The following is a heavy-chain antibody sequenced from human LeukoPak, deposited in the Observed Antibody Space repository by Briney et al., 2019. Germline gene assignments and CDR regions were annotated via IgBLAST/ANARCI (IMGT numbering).Heavy chain of an antibody. J-gene: IGHJ3*02. D-gene: IGHD1-26*01. V-gene: IGHV1-46*01. CDR3: ARGGSYDAFDI. CDR2: INPSGGST. CDR1: GGTFSSYA. Sequence: ASVKVSCKASGGTFSSYAISWVRQAPGQGLEWMGIINPSGGSTSYAQKFQGRVTMTRDMSTSTVYMELSSLRSEDTAVYYCARGGSYDAFDIWGQGTMVTVSS.